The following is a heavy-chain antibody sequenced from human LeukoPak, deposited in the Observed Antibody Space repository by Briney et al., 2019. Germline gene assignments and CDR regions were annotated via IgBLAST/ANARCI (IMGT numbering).Heavy chain of an antibody. CDR1: GGSIRSSYYY. V-gene: IGHV4-30-4*01. J-gene: IGHJ6*02. D-gene: IGHD3-22*01. CDR3: ARDHYYDSSGYYVPYYYYGMDV. CDR2: IYYSGST. Sequence: SETLSLTCTVSGGSIRSSYYYWSWIRQPPGKGLEWIGYIYYSGSTYYNPSLKSRVTISVDTSKNQFSLKLSSVTAADTAVYYCARDHYYDSSGYYVPYYYYGMDVWGQGTTVTVSS.